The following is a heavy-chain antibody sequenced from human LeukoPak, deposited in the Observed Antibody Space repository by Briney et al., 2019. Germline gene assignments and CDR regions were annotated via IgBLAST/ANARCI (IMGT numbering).Heavy chain of an antibody. Sequence: SETLSLTCAVYGGSFSGDYWSWIRQPPGKGLEWIGEINHSGSTNYNPSLKSRVTISVDTSKNQFSLRLSSVTAADTAVYYCARGRITMVRGVDYWGQGTLVTVSS. V-gene: IGHV4-34*01. CDR2: INHSGST. D-gene: IGHD3-10*01. J-gene: IGHJ4*02. CDR3: ARGRITMVRGVDY. CDR1: GGSFSGDY.